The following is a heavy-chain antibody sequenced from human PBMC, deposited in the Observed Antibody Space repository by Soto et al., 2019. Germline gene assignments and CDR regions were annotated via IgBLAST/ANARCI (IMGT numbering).Heavy chain of an antibody. V-gene: IGHV1-8*01. CDR3: ARERTGATSMDV. J-gene: IGHJ6*02. CDR1: GYTFTSYD. CDR2: MNAHSGNT. D-gene: IGHD1-26*01. Sequence: QVQLVQSGAEVKKTGASVKVSCKASGYTFTSYDINWVRQATGQGLEWMGWMNAHSGNTGYAQKFRGRVTMTRNTSISTAYMELSSLRSEDTAVYYCARERTGATSMDVWGQGTTVTVSS.